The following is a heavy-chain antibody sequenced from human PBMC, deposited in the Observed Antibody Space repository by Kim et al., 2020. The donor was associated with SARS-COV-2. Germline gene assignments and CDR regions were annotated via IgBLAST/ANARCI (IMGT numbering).Heavy chain of an antibody. J-gene: IGHJ6*02. D-gene: IGHD3-9*01. V-gene: IGHV3-23*01. CDR2: IPGSGDIT. CDR1: GFTFSNYA. CDR3: AKRGLDWWTAYYAMDV. Sequence: GGSLRLSCAASGFTFSNYAMSWVRQAPGKGLEWVSGIPGSGDITFYADSVRGRFTISRDNSKNTLYLQMNSLRAEDTAIYYCAKRGLDWWTAYYAMDVWGQGTTVTVSS.